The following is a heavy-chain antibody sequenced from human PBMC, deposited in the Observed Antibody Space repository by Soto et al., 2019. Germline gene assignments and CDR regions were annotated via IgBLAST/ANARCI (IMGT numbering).Heavy chain of an antibody. CDR3: VKNSGWFNS. J-gene: IGHJ5*01. Sequence: PGGSLRLSCEASGLIFSTTDMSWVRRAPGKGLEWVSTIYGDGRTTYYADSVRGRFSISRDNSKNMVYLQMDSLRVDDTAIYYCVKNSGWFNSWGQGSLVTVSS. CDR1: GLIFSTTD. CDR2: IYGDGRTT. V-gene: IGHV3-23*01. D-gene: IGHD3-10*01.